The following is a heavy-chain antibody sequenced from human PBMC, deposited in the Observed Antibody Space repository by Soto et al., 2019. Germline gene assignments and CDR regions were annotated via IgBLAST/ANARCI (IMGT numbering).Heavy chain of an antibody. CDR1: GYTFTSYY. J-gene: IGHJ4*02. Sequence: ASVKVSCKASGYTFTSYYMHWVRQAPGQGLEWMGIINPSGVSTSYAQKFQGRVTMTRDTSTSTVYMELSSLRSEDTAVYYCARAIAAGNFDYWGQGTLVTVSS. CDR2: INPSGVST. V-gene: IGHV1-46*03. D-gene: IGHD6-13*01. CDR3: ARAIAAGNFDY.